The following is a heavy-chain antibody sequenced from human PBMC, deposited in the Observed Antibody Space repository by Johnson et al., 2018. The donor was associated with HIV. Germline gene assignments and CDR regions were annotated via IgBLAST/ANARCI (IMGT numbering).Heavy chain of an antibody. V-gene: IGHV3-30*04. CDR1: GFTFSSYA. CDR2: ISYDGTYK. Sequence: QVQLVESGGGVVQPGTSLRLSCAASGFTFSSYALHWVRQAPGKGLEWVALISYDGTYKSYADSVKGRFTISRDNSNKNLYLQMTNVRADDTTGFYCATVGRLTATAQSAFDIWGQGTMVMVSS. D-gene: IGHD1-7*01. J-gene: IGHJ3*02. CDR3: ATVGRLTATAQSAFDI.